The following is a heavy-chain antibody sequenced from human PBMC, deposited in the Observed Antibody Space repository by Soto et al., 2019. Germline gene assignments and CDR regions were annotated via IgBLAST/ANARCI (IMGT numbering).Heavy chain of an antibody. CDR3: ARGPLTYYYDSSGYWALGY. V-gene: IGHV3-74*01. J-gene: IGHJ4*02. Sequence: GGSLRLSCAASGFTFSSYWMHWVRQAPGKGLVWVSRINSDGSSTSYADSVKGRFTISRDNAKNTLYLQMNSLRAEDTAVYYCARGPLTYYYDSSGYWALGYWGQGTMVTVYS. CDR2: INSDGSST. CDR1: GFTFSSYW. D-gene: IGHD3-22*01.